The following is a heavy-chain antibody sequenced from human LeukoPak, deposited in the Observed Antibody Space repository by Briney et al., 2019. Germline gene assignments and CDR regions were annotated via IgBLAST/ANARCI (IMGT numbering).Heavy chain of an antibody. Sequence: GGSLRLSCTASGFIFSNYSMNWVRQAPGKGLEWISYISSSSSSTIYYADSVKGRFTISRDNAKNSLYLHMNSLRDEDTAVYYCARDVSTVSPYCFDFWGQGTLVTVSS. J-gene: IGHJ4*02. CDR2: ISSSSSSTI. V-gene: IGHV3-48*02. D-gene: IGHD4-4*01. CDR1: GFIFSNYS. CDR3: ARDVSTVSPYCFDF.